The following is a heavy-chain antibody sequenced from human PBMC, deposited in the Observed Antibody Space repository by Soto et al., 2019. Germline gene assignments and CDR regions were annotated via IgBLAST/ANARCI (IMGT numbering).Heavy chain of an antibody. J-gene: IGHJ5*02. CDR3: TKDHLQEFVRGWFDP. V-gene: IGHV3-30*18. D-gene: IGHD2-8*01. CDR1: GFTFRTYG. CDR2: ISSDGVNR. Sequence: QVQLVESGGGVVQPGRSLRLSCVASGFTFRTYGVHWVRQAPGKGLEWVAVISSDGVNRYYADSVKGRFTISRDNSNNTVYLQMNSMRTEDTSMYYCTKDHLQEFVRGWFDPWGQGTLVTVSS.